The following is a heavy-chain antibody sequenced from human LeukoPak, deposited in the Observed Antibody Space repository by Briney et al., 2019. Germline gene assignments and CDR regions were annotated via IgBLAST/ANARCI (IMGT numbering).Heavy chain of an antibody. D-gene: IGHD3-22*01. J-gene: IGHJ4*02. CDR2: ISSSSSYI. V-gene: IGHV3-21*01. CDR1: GFTFSSYS. CDR3: ARDNVRSDYYDSSGYLLFAFDY. Sequence: PGGSLRLSCAASGFTFSSYSMNWVRQAPGKGLEWVSSISSSSSYIYYADSVKGRFTISRDNAKNSLYLQMNSLRAEDTAVYYCARDNVRSDYYDSSGYLLFAFDYWGQGTLVTVSS.